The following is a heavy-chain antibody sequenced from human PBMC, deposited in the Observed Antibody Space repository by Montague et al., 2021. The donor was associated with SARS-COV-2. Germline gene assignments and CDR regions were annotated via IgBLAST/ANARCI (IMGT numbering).Heavy chain of an antibody. CDR3: ARLRDGVVPSPILGVGPYYSYYYMDV. CDR1: GTSFSGYY. Sequence: SETLSLTCAVHGTSFSGYYWNWIRQPRGKGLEWIGEINHGGSTKYSPSLKSRLTISADTSKNQFSLKLTSVAAADTAVYYCARLRDGVVPSPILGVGPYYSYYYMDVWGRGTPVTVSS. CDR2: INHGGST. D-gene: IGHD3-10*01. V-gene: IGHV4-34*01. J-gene: IGHJ6*03.